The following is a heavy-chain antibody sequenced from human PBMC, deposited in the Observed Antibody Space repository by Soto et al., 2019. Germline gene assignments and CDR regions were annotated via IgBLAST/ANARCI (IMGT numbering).Heavy chain of an antibody. V-gene: IGHV3-15*01. CDR2: IKSKTDGGKT. J-gene: IGHJ4*02. CDR3: TTVVVRYDYIWGSYRQSYYFDY. D-gene: IGHD3-16*02. Sequence: SLRLSCAATGFTFSNAWMSWVRQATGKGLVRVGRIKSKTDGGKTDYAAPVKGRFTISRDDSKNTLSLQMNSLKTEDTAVYYCTTVVVRYDYIWGSYRQSYYFDYWGQGTLVTVSS. CDR1: GFTFSNAW.